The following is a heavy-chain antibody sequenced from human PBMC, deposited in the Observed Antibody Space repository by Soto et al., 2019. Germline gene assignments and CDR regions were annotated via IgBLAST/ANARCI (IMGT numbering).Heavy chain of an antibody. Sequence: PGESLKISCKGSGYSFNSYWIGWVRQMPGKGLEWMGIIYPGDSDTRYSPSFQGQVTISADKSINTAYLQWSSLKASDTAMYYCARQTMVATMDYYYYAMDVWGQGNTVTVSS. V-gene: IGHV5-51*01. J-gene: IGHJ6*02. CDR3: ARQTMVATMDYYYYAMDV. CDR2: IYPGDSDT. CDR1: GYSFNSYW. D-gene: IGHD5-12*01.